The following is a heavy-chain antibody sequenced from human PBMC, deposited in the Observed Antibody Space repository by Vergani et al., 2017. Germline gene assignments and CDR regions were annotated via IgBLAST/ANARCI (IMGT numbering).Heavy chain of an antibody. D-gene: IGHD3-22*01. V-gene: IGHV1-2*02. CDR1: GYTFTGYY. CDR2: INPKSGGT. Sequence: QVLLVQSGAEVKKPGASVKVSCKASGYTFTGYYMHWVRQAPGQGLEWMGWINPKSGGTNYAQKFQGRVTMTSDTSISTAYMELSRLRSDDTAVYYCARGRRPVASSYYDSSGYYFSDYFDYWGQGTLVPVSS. CDR3: ARGRRPVASSYYDSSGYYFSDYFDY. J-gene: IGHJ4*02.